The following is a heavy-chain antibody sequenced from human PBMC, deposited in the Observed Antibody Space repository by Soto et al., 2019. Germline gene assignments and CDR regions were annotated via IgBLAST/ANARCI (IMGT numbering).Heavy chain of an antibody. CDR2: VNPNTGHT. CDR3: AKLDSGGHYGNALDI. D-gene: IGHD2-21*01. V-gene: IGHV1-2*02. J-gene: IGHJ3*02. CDR1: EYSLSDHY. Sequence: GASLNFSCNQSEYSLSDHYIHRVQQAPEHGLERMGWVNPNTGHTNYEQRFNGRDNMNRDTSSTTAYMSLSSMRYDDTPLFYCAKLDSGGHYGNALDIWGEGKMVTVS.